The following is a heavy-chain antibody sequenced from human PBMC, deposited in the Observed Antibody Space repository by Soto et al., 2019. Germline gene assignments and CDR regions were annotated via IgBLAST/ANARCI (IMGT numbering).Heavy chain of an antibody. Sequence: SETLSLTCTVSGGSVSSGSYYWSWIRQPPGKGLEWIGYIYYSGSTNYNPSLKSRVTISVDTSKNQFSLKLSSVTAADTAVYYCARDIGDGYPHFDYWGQGTLVTVSS. J-gene: IGHJ4*02. V-gene: IGHV4-61*01. CDR2: IYYSGST. CDR1: GGSVSSGSYY. D-gene: IGHD5-12*01. CDR3: ARDIGDGYPHFDY.